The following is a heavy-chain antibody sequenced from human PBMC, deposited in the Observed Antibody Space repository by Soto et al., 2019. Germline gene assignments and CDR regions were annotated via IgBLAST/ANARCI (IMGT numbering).Heavy chain of an antibody. V-gene: IGHV2-5*02. CDR2: IYWDDDK. CDR1: GFSLTTSGVG. CDR3: AHRVLRTVFGLVTTTAIYFDF. Sequence: QITLNESGPTQVKPRQTLTLTCTFSGFSLTTSGVGVGWIRQSPGKAPEWLALIYWDDDKRYSPSLKGRLTLTKDTSKNQGVLTMADLDPADTATYFCAHRVLRTVFGLVTTTAIYFDFWGQGTPVAVSS. D-gene: IGHD3-3*01. J-gene: IGHJ4*02.